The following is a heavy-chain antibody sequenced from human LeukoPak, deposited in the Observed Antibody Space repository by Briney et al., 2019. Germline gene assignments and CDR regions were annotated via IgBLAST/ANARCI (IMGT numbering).Heavy chain of an antibody. Sequence: GGSLRLSCVASGFTFTNYWMHWVRQAPGKGLVWVARMNSDASSTSYADSVKGRFTISRDNAKKTLYLQMNSLRAEDTAIYYCARGPDYGGPLRGQGTLVTVSP. J-gene: IGHJ4*02. V-gene: IGHV3-74*01. CDR2: MNSDASST. D-gene: IGHD4-23*01. CDR3: ARGPDYGGPL. CDR1: GFTFTNYW.